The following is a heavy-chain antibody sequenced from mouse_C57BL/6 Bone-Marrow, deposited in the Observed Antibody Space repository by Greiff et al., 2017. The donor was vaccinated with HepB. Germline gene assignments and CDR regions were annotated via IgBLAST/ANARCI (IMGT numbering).Heavy chain of an antibody. V-gene: IGHV1-19*01. CDR3: ARGYLLHYYAMDY. CDR1: GYTFTDYY. Sequence: EVKLQESGPVLVKPGASVKMSCKASGYTFTDYYMNWVKQSHGKSLEWIGVINPYNGGTSYNQKFKGKATLTVDKSSSTAYMELNSLTSEDSAVYYCARGYLLHYYAMDYWGQGTSVTVSS. CDR2: INPYNGGT. D-gene: IGHD2-3*01. J-gene: IGHJ4*01.